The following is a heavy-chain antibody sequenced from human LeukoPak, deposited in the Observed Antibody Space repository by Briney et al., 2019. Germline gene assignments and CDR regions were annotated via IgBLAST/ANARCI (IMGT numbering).Heavy chain of an antibody. V-gene: IGHV3-66*01. CDR2: IYSGGST. CDR1: GFTVSSNY. Sequence: GGSLRLSCAASGFTVSSNYMSWVRQAPGKGLEWVSVIYSGGSTYYADSEKGRFTISRDNSKNTLYLQMNSLRAEDTAVYYCARGRRRDGYNYDYWGQGTLVTVSS. CDR3: ARGRRRDGYNYDY. J-gene: IGHJ4*02. D-gene: IGHD5-24*01.